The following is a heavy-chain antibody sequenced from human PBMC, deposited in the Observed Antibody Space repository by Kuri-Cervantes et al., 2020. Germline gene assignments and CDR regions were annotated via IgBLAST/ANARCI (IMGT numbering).Heavy chain of an antibody. CDR3: ARATRGGTGYYYMFDS. Sequence: LETLSLTCSLSGGSVNSGSYYWSWIRQPPGKGLEWIGYIYTRGSTNYDPSLKSRVTISADTSRNQFSLKLNSVTAADTAVYFCARATRGGTGYYYMFDSWGQGTLVTVSS. D-gene: IGHD3-9*01. CDR2: IYTRGST. V-gene: IGHV4-61*01. J-gene: IGHJ4*02. CDR1: GGSVNSGSYY.